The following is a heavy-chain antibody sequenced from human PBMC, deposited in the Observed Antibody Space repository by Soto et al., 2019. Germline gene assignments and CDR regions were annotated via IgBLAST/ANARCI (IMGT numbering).Heavy chain of an antibody. J-gene: IGHJ3*01. CDR2: IVPMFGTT. CDR1: GDTFNSYG. V-gene: IGHV1-69*13. CDR3: ARDLADVHLWGAFDV. Sequence: GASVKVSCKAPGDTFNSYGISWVRQAPGQGLEWMGGIVPMFGTTNLALKFEDRVTITADELTTTVYMEIRGLTSEDTAVYYCARDLADVHLWGAFDVWGHGTRVTVSS. D-gene: IGHD6-13*01.